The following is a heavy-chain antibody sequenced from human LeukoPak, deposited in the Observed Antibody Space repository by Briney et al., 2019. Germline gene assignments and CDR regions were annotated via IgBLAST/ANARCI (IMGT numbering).Heavy chain of an antibody. CDR1: GFTFSSCA. Sequence: GGSLRLSCAASGFTFSSCAMSWVRQAPGKGLEWVSAISGSGGSTYYADSVKGRFTISRDNSKNTLYLQMNSLRAEDTAVYYCAKVGYDYEVNPFDYWGQGTLVTVSS. V-gene: IGHV3-23*01. D-gene: IGHD5-12*01. CDR3: AKVGYDYEVNPFDY. CDR2: ISGSGGST. J-gene: IGHJ4*02.